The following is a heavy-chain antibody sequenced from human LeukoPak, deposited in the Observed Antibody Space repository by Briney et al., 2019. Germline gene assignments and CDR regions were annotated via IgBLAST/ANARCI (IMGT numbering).Heavy chain of an antibody. Sequence: PSETLSLTCTVSGGSISSYYWSWNRQPPGKGLEWIGYIYYSGSTNYNPSLKSRVTISVDTSKNQFSLKLSSVTAADTAVYYCARGHTVVTPDTWFDPWGQGTLVTVSS. D-gene: IGHD4-23*01. CDR1: GGSISSYY. J-gene: IGHJ5*02. V-gene: IGHV4-59*01. CDR2: IYYSGST. CDR3: ARGHTVVTPDTWFDP.